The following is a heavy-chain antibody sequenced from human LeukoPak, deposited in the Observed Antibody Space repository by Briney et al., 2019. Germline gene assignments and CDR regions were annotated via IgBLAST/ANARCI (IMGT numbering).Heavy chain of an antibody. V-gene: IGHV4-59*08. D-gene: IGHD3-9*01. CDR2: IYYSGST. Sequence: SETLSLTCAVYGGSFSGYYWSWIRQPPGKGLEWIGYIYYSGSTNYNPSLKSRVTISVDTSKNQFSLKLSSVTAADTAVYYCARGGVRYFDSFDYWGQGTLVTVSS. J-gene: IGHJ4*02. CDR3: ARGGVRYFDSFDY. CDR1: GGSFSGYY.